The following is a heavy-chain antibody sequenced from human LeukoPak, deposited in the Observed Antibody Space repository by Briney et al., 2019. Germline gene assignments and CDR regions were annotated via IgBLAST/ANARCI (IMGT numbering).Heavy chain of an antibody. CDR3: AGTPDWFGP. J-gene: IGHJ5*02. CDR1: GGSISSYY. CDR2: IHYSGSAYSGSA. V-gene: IGHV4-59*06. Sequence: SETLSLTCTVSGGSISSYYWSWIRQPPGKGLEWIGYIHYSGSAYSGSAYYNPSLKSRVTISEDTSKNQFSLKLTSVTAADTAVYYCAGTPDWFGPWGQGTLVTVSS.